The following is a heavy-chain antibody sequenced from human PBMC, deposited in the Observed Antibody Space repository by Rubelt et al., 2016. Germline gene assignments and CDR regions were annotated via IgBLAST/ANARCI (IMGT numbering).Heavy chain of an antibody. CDR1: DGSISTYY. D-gene: IGHD3-10*01. V-gene: IGHV4-59*01. CDR2: IYYSGST. CDR3: AREYLYGSGPYYYYTMDV. J-gene: IGHJ6*02. Sequence: QVQLQESGPGLVKPSETLSLVCTVSDGSISTYYWSWVRQPPGKGLELIGYIYYSGSTDYNPSLKSRVPITVDTSNNQFSLNLSSVTAADTAVYYCAREYLYGSGPYYYYTMDVWGQGTTVTVSS.